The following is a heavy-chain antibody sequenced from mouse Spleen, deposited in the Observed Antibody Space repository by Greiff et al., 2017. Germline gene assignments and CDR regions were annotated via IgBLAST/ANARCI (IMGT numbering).Heavy chain of an antibody. Sequence: DVKLVESGGGLVQPGGSLKLSCATSGFTFSDYYMYWVRQTPEKRLEWVAYISNGGGSTYYPDTVKGRFTISRDNAKNTLYLQMSRLKSEDTAMYYCARHDEAMDYWGQGTSVTVSS. D-gene: IGHD2-3*01. CDR2: ISNGGGST. V-gene: IGHV5-12*02. J-gene: IGHJ4*01. CDR3: ARHDEAMDY. CDR1: GFTFSDYY.